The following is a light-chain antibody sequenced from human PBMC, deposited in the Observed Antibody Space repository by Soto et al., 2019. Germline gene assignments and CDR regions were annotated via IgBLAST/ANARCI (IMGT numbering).Light chain of an antibody. CDR3: QQYDISPIT. V-gene: IGKV3-20*01. CDR1: QSVSSSY. Sequence: EIVLTQSPGTLSLSPGERATLSCRASQSVSSSYLAWYQQKPGQAPRLLIYGASRRATGIPERFSGSGSGTDFTLTISRVEPEDFAVYYCQQYDISPITFGQGTRLEI. CDR2: GAS. J-gene: IGKJ5*01.